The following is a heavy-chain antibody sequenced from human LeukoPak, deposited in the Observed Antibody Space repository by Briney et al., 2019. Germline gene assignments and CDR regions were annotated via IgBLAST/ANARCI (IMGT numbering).Heavy chain of an antibody. CDR3: ARDWGPPRDVVVPAATDYYYYGMDV. Sequence: GRSLRLSCAASGFTFSSSGMHWVRQAPGKGLEWVAVIWYDGSNKYYADSVKGRFTISRDNSKNTLYLQMNSLRAEDTAVYYCARDWGPPRDVVVPAATDYYYYGMDVWGKGTTVTVSS. V-gene: IGHV3-33*01. CDR1: GFTFSSSG. CDR2: IWYDGSNK. J-gene: IGHJ6*04. D-gene: IGHD2-2*01.